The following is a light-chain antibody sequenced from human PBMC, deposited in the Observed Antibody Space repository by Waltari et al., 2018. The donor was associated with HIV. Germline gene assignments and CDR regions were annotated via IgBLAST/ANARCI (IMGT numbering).Light chain of an antibody. V-gene: IGLV2-14*01. J-gene: IGLJ2*01. CDR3: SSYTSSSTLVV. CDR1: SSDVGGYNS. CDR2: EVS. Sequence: QSALTQPASVSGSPGQSITISCTGTSSDVGGYNSVSWYQQHPGHAPKLLIYEVSNRPSGVSNRFSGSKSGNTASLTISGLQAEDEADYYCSSYTSSSTLVVFGGGTKLTVL.